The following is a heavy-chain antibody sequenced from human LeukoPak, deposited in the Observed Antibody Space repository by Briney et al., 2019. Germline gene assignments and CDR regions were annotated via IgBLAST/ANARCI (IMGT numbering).Heavy chain of an antibody. CDR3: ARDPGGNWNYVPFEY. CDR2: IYYSGST. V-gene: IGHV4-59*12. J-gene: IGHJ4*02. Sequence: SETLSLTCTVSGGSISSYYWSWIRQPPGKGLEWIGYIYYSGSTNYNPSLKSRVTMSVDTSKNQFSLKLTSVTAADTAVYYCARDPGGNWNYVPFEYWGRGTLVTVSS. CDR1: GGSISSYY. D-gene: IGHD1-7*01.